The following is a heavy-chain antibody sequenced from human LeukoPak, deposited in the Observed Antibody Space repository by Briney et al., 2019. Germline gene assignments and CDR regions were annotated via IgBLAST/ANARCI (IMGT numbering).Heavy chain of an antibody. J-gene: IGHJ2*01. CDR2: IYTSGST. CDR3: AGEVVVVAATPHWYFDL. D-gene: IGHD2-15*01. Sequence: SETLSLTCTVSGGSISSYYWSWIRQPAGKGLEWIGRIYTSGSTNYNPSLKSRVTMSVDTSKNQFSLKLSSVTAADTAVYYCAGEVVVVAATPHWYFDLWGRGTLVTVSS. CDR1: GGSISSYY. V-gene: IGHV4-4*07.